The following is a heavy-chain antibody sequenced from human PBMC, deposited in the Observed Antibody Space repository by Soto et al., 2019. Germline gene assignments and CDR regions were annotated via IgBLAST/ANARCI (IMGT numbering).Heavy chain of an antibody. D-gene: IGHD2-21*01. V-gene: IGHV3-30-3*01. CDR2: ISYEGSNK. Sequence: QVQLVESGGGVVQPGRSLRLSCAASGFTFSSYAMHWVRQAPGKGLEWVAVISYEGSNKYYADSVKGRFTISRDNSKNTLYLQMNSLRADDTAVYYCAKGPLPIGTRLWLDYWGQGTLVTVSS. CDR3: AKGPLPIGTRLWLDY. J-gene: IGHJ4*02. CDR1: GFTFSSYA.